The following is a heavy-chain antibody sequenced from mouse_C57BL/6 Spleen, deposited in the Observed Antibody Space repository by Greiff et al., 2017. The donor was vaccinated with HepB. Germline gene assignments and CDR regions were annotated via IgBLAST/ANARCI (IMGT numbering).Heavy chain of an antibody. CDR1: GYTFTSYW. D-gene: IGHD1-1*01. CDR2: IDPSDSYT. CDR3: ARYGSRFAY. V-gene: IGHV1-69*01. J-gene: IGHJ3*01. Sequence: QVQLKQPGAELVMPGASVKLSCKASGYTFTSYWMHWVKQRPGQGLEWIGEIDPSDSYTNYNQKFKGKSTLTVDKSSSTAYMQLSSLTSEDSAVYYCARYGSRFAYWGQGTLVTVSA.